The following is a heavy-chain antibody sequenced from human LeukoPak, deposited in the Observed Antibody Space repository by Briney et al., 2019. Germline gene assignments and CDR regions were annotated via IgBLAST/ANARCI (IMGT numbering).Heavy chain of an antibody. J-gene: IGHJ4*02. CDR2: IYSGGST. D-gene: IGHD3-10*01. CDR3: ARVFSSYYGSGEFVYADY. V-gene: IGHV3-53*01. Sequence: GGSLRLSCAASGFTVSSNYMSWVRQAPGKGLEWVSVIYSGGSTYYADSVKGRFTISRDNSKNTLYLQMNSLRAEDTAVYYCARVFSSYYGSGEFVYADYWGQGTLVTVSS. CDR1: GFTVSSNY.